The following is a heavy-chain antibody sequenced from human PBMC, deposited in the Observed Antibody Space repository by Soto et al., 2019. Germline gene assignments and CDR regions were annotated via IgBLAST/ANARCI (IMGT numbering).Heavy chain of an antibody. CDR3: ARDLWFGELLPYYGMDV. Sequence: VASVKVSCKASGYTFTSYGISWVRQAPGQGLEWMGWISAYNGNTNYAQKLQGRVTMTTDTSTSTAYMELRSLRSDDTAVYYCARDLWFGELLPYYGMDVWGQGTTVTVSS. J-gene: IGHJ6*02. D-gene: IGHD3-10*01. V-gene: IGHV1-18*04. CDR1: GYTFTSYG. CDR2: ISAYNGNT.